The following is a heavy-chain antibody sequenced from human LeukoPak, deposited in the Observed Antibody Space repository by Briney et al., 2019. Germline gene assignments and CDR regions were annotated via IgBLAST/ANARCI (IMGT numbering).Heavy chain of an antibody. Sequence: ASVKVSCKASGYTFTSYGISWVRQAPGQGLEWMGWISAYSGNTNCAQKLQGRVTMTTDTSTSTAYMELRSLRSDDTAVYYCARVEFGGYCSGGSCKLNWFDPWGQGTLVTVSS. CDR2: ISAYSGNT. CDR3: ARVEFGGYCSGGSCKLNWFDP. J-gene: IGHJ5*02. D-gene: IGHD2-15*01. CDR1: GYTFTSYG. V-gene: IGHV1-18*01.